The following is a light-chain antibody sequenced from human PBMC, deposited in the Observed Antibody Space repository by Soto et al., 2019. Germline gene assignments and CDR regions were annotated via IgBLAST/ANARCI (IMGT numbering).Light chain of an antibody. CDR1: SSDVGNYNY. CDR3: TSPTPGSLYV. J-gene: IGLJ1*01. V-gene: IGLV2-14*01. CDR2: MVS. Sequence: QSALTQPASVSGSPGQSITISCTGTSSDVGNYNYVSWYQQYPGRVPKLLIYMVSNRPSGVSNRFSGSKSGNTASLTISGLQAEDEAPYFCTSPTPGSLYVFGTGTKVTVL.